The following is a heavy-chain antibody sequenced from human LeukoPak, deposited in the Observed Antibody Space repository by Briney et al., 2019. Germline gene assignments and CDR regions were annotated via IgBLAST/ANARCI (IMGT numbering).Heavy chain of an antibody. J-gene: IGHJ5*02. V-gene: IGHV1-24*01. CDR2: FDPKDGET. CDR1: EYTHTELS. CDR3: AREQQLVLGWFDP. D-gene: IGHD6-13*01. Sequence: ASVKVSRKVSEYTHTELSMHWVRQAPGKGLEWMGSFDPKDGETIYAQKFQGRVTMTTDTSTSTAYMELRSLRSDDTAVYYCAREQQLVLGWFDPWGQGTLVTVSS.